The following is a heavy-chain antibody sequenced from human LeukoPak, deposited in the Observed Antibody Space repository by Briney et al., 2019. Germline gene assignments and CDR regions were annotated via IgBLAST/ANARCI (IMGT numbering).Heavy chain of an antibody. Sequence: QPGGSLRLSCAASGFSFIDYWMTWVRQAPGKGLEWVGNIKQDGSETYYVDSVKGRFTISRDNAKNSLYLQMNSLRAEDTAVYYCAREGSDWNYYYYMDVWGKGTTVTISS. CDR2: IKQDGSET. D-gene: IGHD6-19*01. CDR1: GFSFIDYW. J-gene: IGHJ6*03. CDR3: AREGSDWNYYYYMDV. V-gene: IGHV3-7*01.